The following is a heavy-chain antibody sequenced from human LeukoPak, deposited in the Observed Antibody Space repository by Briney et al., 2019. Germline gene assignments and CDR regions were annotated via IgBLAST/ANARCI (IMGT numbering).Heavy chain of an antibody. V-gene: IGHV3-48*04. CDR3: ARDRPESGYDNDY. CDR1: GFTVSSNY. J-gene: IGHJ4*02. Sequence: PGGSLRLSCAASGFTVSSNYMSWVRQAPGKGLEWLSYITSTSSTIFYADSVKGRFTISRDNAKNSLYLQMNSLRAEDTAVYYCARDRPESGYDNDYWGQGTLVTVSS. CDR2: ITSTSSTI. D-gene: IGHD5-12*01.